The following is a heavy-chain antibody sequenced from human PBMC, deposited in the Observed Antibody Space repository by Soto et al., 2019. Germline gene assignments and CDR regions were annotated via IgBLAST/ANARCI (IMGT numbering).Heavy chain of an antibody. J-gene: IGHJ5*02. V-gene: IGHV4-34*01. Sequence: QVQLQQWGAGLLKPSETLSLTCAVYGGSFSGYYWSWIRQPPGKGLEWIGEINHSGSTNDNPSLTSLVAISVDTSMTQFTLRLSSVTAADTAVYYCARGAYYYGNSWGQGTLVTVSS. CDR3: ARGAYYYGNS. CDR1: GGSFSGYY. CDR2: INHSGST. D-gene: IGHD3-10*01.